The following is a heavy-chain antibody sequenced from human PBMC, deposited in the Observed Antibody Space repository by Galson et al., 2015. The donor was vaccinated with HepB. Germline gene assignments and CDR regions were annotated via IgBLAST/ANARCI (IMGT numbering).Heavy chain of an antibody. Sequence: ETLSLTCTVSGGSISSSSYYWGWIRQPPGKGLEWIGSIYYSGSTYYNPSLKSRVPISVDTSKNQFSLKLSSVTAADTAVYYCASLSYDSSGYYLQPKDYWGQGTLVTVS. CDR2: IYYSGST. CDR1: GGSISSSSYY. D-gene: IGHD3-22*01. V-gene: IGHV4-39*01. CDR3: ASLSYDSSGYYLQPKDY. J-gene: IGHJ4*02.